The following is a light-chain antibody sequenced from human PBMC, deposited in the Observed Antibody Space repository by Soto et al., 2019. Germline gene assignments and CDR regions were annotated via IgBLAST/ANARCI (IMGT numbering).Light chain of an antibody. J-gene: IGKJ2*01. CDR1: QGINKF. CDR3: QQLTNFRFT. V-gene: IGKV1-9*01. CDR2: GAS. Sequence: IQLTQSPSSLSASVGDRVTITCRASQGINKFLAWYQQRPGKAPQLLVYGASTLQSRVPSRFSGSGSGTDFTLPISSLQPEDFATYYCQQLTNFRFTFGQGTKLDI.